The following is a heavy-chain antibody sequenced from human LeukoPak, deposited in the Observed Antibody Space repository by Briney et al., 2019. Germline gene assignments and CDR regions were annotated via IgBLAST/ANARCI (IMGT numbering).Heavy chain of an antibody. V-gene: IGHV3-23*01. D-gene: IGHD1-14*01. Sequence: GGSLRLSCAASGFTFNSYALSWVRQAPGKGLEWVSTIGGGGENTYYADSVKGRFTISRDSSKNAVYLHMKSLRAEDTAVYFCAKVLTGSQDYWGQGTLVTVTS. CDR1: GFTFNSYA. CDR2: IGGGGENT. J-gene: IGHJ4*02. CDR3: AKVLTGSQDY.